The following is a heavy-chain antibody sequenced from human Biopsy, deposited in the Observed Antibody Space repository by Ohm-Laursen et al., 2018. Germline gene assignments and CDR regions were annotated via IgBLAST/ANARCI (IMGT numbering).Heavy chain of an antibody. V-gene: IGHV1-2*02. J-gene: IGHJ4*02. Sequence: GSSVKVSCKASGFSFTGYYIHWVRQAPGQGLEWMGWISPKSGDTNYAHKFQGNITMTRDTSMSTAYMEMSRLRCDDTAVYYCALRSVAQMKNFDYWGQGTLVTVSS. CDR2: ISPKSGDT. CDR3: ALRSVAQMKNFDY. D-gene: IGHD6-19*01. CDR1: GFSFTGYY.